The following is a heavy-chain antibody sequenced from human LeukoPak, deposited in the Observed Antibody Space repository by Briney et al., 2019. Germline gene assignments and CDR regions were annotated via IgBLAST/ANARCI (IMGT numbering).Heavy chain of an antibody. CDR2: IYYSGST. Sequence: SETLSLTCTVSVGSLTSHYWSWVRQPLGEGLERIGHIYYSGSTNYNPSLKSRVSISVDTSKIQFSLILTSVTAADTAVYYCARANWDYYMDVWGKGTTVTVSS. CDR3: ARANWDYYMDV. V-gene: IGHV4-59*11. CDR1: VGSLTSHY. D-gene: IGHD1-26*01. J-gene: IGHJ6*03.